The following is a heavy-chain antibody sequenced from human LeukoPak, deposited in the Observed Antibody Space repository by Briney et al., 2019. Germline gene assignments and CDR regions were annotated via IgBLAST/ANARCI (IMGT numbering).Heavy chain of an antibody. D-gene: IGHD6-13*01. CDR2: IYYSGST. Sequence: SDTLSLTCTVSAGSISSYYWGWIRQPPGKGLGWIGYIYYSGSTNYNPSRKSRVTISVDTSKNQFSLKLSSLTPVDPPLYYGARGYMVDYWGQGTLVTVSS. J-gene: IGHJ4*02. V-gene: IGHV4-59*08. CDR3: ARGYMVDY. CDR1: AGSISSYY.